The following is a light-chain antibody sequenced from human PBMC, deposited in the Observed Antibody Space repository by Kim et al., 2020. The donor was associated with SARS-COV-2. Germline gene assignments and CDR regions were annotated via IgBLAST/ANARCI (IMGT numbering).Light chain of an antibody. CDR2: EDN. Sequence: NFMLTQPHSVSESPGKTVTISCTRSTGPIANNYVQWYQHRPGSSPTTVIFEDNRRPSGVPDRFSGSIDSSSNSASLTISGLKTEDEADYYCQSYDASSVVFGGGTQLTVL. J-gene: IGLJ7*01. V-gene: IGLV6-57*01. CDR3: QSYDASSVV. CDR1: TGPIANNY.